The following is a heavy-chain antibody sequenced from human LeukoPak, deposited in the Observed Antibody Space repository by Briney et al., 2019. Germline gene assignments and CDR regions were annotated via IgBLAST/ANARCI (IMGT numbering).Heavy chain of an antibody. V-gene: IGHV4-39*01. CDR1: GGSISSSSSY. Sequence: SETLSLTSTVPGGSISSSSSYWGWIRQPPGKGLEWIGSIYYSGSTYYNPSLKSRVTISVDTSKSQFSLKLSSVTAAATAVYYCQQASRDCSSTRCLRIDYWGQGTLVTVSS. CDR2: IYYSGST. J-gene: IGHJ4*02. CDR3: QQASRDCSSTRCLRIDY. D-gene: IGHD2-2*01.